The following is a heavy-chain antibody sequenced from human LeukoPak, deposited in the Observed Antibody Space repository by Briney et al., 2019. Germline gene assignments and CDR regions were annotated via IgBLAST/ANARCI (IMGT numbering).Heavy chain of an antibody. J-gene: IGHJ4*02. CDR1: GFTFSSYA. CDR2: ITGSGGST. CDR3: ANSPTYYYDSSGYPHY. D-gene: IGHD3-22*01. V-gene: IGHV3-23*01. Sequence: PGGSLRLSCAASGFTFSSYAMSWVRQAPGKGLEWVSAITGSGGSTYYTDSVKGRFTISRDNSKNTLYLQMNSLRAEDTAVYYCANSPTYYYDSSGYPHYWGQGTLVTVSS.